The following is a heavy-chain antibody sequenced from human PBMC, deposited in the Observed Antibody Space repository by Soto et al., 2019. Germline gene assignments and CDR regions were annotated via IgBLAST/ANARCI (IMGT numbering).Heavy chain of an antibody. J-gene: IGHJ5*02. CDR1: GFSLSTSGVG. V-gene: IGHV2-5*02. D-gene: IGHD3-3*01. Sequence: SGPTLVNPTQTLTLTCTFSGFSLSTSGVGVGWIRQPPGKALEWLALIYWDDDKRYSPSLKSRLTITKDTSKNQVVLTMANMEFLDTATFFCSHIEFTSIFGVVTVNWFAPWGKGTLVTVPS. CDR2: IYWDDDK. CDR3: SHIEFTSIFGVVTVNWFAP.